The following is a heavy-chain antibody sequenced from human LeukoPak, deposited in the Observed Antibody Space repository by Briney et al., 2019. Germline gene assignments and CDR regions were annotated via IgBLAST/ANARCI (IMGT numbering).Heavy chain of an antibody. V-gene: IGHV1-69*06. Sequence: ASVKVSCNASGGTFSSYAISWVRQAPGQGLEWMGGIIPIFGTANYAQKFQGRVTITADKSTSTAYMELSSLRSEDTAVYYCARGDSSTWYFAPTIFDYWGQGTLVTVSS. CDR3: ARGDSSTWYFAPTIFDY. CDR2: IIPIFGTA. D-gene: IGHD6-13*01. CDR1: GGTFSSYA. J-gene: IGHJ4*02.